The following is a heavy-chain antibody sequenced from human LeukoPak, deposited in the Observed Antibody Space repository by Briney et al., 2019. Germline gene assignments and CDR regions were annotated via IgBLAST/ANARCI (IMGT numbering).Heavy chain of an antibody. CDR2: IYYSGST. CDR3: ARGGCTNGVCYFDSGYYFDY. Sequence: PSETLSLTCTVSGGSISSSSYYWGWIRQPPGKGLEWIGSIYYSGSTYYNPSLKSRVTISVDTSKNQFSLKLSSVTAADTAVYYCARGGCTNGVCYFDSGYYFDYWGQGTLVTVSS. CDR1: GGSISSSSYY. V-gene: IGHV4-39*07. J-gene: IGHJ4*02. D-gene: IGHD2-8*01.